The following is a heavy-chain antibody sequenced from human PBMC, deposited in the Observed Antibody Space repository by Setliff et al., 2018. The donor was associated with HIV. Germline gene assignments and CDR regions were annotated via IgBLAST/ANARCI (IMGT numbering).Heavy chain of an antibody. J-gene: IGHJ3*02. CDR1: GYIFTTYG. Sequence: ASVKVSCKASGYIFTTYGITWVRQAPGQGLEWMGWISVYNGNTKYAQKFQGRVTMTTDTSTSTAYMEMRSLRSDDTAVYFCARVPYRSAWFSGGHDAFDIWGQGTMVTVSS. CDR2: ISVYNGNT. D-gene: IGHD6-19*01. V-gene: IGHV1-18*01. CDR3: ARVPYRSAWFSGGHDAFDI.